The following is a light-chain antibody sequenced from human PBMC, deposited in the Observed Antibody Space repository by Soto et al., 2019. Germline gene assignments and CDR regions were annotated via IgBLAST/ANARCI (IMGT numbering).Light chain of an antibody. CDR3: QKYNTAPRT. CDR2: AAS. CDR1: QGINNY. J-gene: IGKJ1*01. V-gene: IGKV1-27*01. Sequence: DIQMTQSPSSLSASVGDRVTITCRASQGINNYLAWYQQQPGKVPKLLIYAASTLQPGVPSRFSGSGSGTDFALTISRLQPEDVATYFCQKYNTAPRTFGQGTKVEI.